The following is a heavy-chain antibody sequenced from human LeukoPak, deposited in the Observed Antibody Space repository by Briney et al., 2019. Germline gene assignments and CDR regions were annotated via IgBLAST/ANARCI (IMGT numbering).Heavy chain of an antibody. CDR1: GFTVSSNY. Sequence: GSLRLSCAASGFTVSSNYMSWVRQAPGKGLEWVSVIYSGSSSTYYTDSVKGRLTISRHNSKNTLYLQMNSLRAEDTAVYYCARVGSGWYDFDYWGQGTLVTVSS. CDR2: IYSGSSST. J-gene: IGHJ4*02. CDR3: ARVGSGWYDFDY. D-gene: IGHD6-19*01. V-gene: IGHV3-53*04.